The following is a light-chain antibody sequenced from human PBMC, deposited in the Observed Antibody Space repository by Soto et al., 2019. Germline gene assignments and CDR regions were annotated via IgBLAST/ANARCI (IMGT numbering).Light chain of an antibody. CDR1: SSDVGSYNL. CDR3: CSYAGSLYV. V-gene: IGLV2-23*01. CDR2: EGS. Sequence: QSALPQPASVSGSPGPSITLSCTGTSSDVGSYNLVSWYQQHPGKAPKLMIYEGSKRPSGVSNRFSGSKSGNTASLTISGLQAEDEADYYCCSYAGSLYVFGTGTKLTVL. J-gene: IGLJ1*01.